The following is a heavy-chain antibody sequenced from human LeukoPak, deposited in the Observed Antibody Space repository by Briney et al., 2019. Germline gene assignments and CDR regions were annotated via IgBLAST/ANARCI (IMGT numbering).Heavy chain of an antibody. Sequence: PGGSLRLSCAASGFTFSSYAMSWVRQAPGKGLEWVSAISGSGGSTYYADSVKGRFTSSRDNSKNTLYLQMNSLRAEDTAVYYCAKENYDILTGYVPFDYCGQGTLVTVSS. V-gene: IGHV3-23*01. CDR2: ISGSGGST. CDR3: AKENYDILTGYVPFDY. D-gene: IGHD3-9*01. J-gene: IGHJ4*02. CDR1: GFTFSSYA.